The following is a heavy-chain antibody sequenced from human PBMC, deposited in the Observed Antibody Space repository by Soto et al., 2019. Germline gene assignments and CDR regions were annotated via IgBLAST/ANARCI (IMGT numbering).Heavy chain of an antibody. J-gene: IGHJ4*02. CDR2: VYYTGST. Sequence: SETLSLTCSVCGGSISGSYWSWIRQSPGKGLEWLGYVYYTGSTNYSPSLRSRVSSSVDTSKNEFSLRLSSVTAADTAVYFCARSVAVPGAHIAYWGQGTQVTVSS. CDR3: ARSVAVPGAHIAY. CDR1: GGSISGSY. D-gene: IGHD6-19*01. V-gene: IGHV4-59*01.